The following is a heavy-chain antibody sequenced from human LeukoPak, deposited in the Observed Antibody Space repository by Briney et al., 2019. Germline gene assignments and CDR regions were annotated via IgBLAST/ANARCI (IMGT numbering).Heavy chain of an antibody. Sequence: GGSLRLSCAASGFTFSSYSMNWVRQAPGKGLEWVSYISSSSSTIYYADSVKGRFTISRDNAKNSLYLQMNSLRAEDTAVYYCAELGTTMIGGVWGKGTTVTISS. CDR2: ISSSSSTI. V-gene: IGHV3-48*04. CDR3: AELGTTMIGGV. CDR1: GFTFSSYS. D-gene: IGHD3-10*02. J-gene: IGHJ6*04.